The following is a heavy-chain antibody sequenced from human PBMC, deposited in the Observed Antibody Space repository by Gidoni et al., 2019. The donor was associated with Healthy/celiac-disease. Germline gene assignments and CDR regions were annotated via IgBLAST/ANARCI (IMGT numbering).Heavy chain of an antibody. CDR3: ARDVSPRKVTTPAGGMDV. CDR1: GYTFTGHY. D-gene: IGHD4-4*01. V-gene: IGHV1-2*02. CDR2: INPNSGGT. Sequence: QVQLVQSGAAVKKPGASVKVSCKASGYTFTGHYMHWVRQAPGQGLEWMGWINPNSGGTNYAQKCQGRVTMTRDTSISTAYMELSRLRSDDTAVYYCARDVSPRKVTTPAGGMDVWGQGTTVTVSS. J-gene: IGHJ6*02.